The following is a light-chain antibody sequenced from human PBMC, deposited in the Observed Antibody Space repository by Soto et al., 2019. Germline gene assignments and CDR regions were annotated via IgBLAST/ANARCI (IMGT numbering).Light chain of an antibody. V-gene: IGKV3-11*01. CDR3: QQRGNGIT. Sequence: EIVLTQSPATLSLSPGERATLSCRASQSVSSYLAWYQQKPGQAPRLLIYDASNRATGIPARFSASGSGTDFTLTISSLEPEDSAVYYCQQRGNGITFGPGTRLEIK. CDR1: QSVSSY. J-gene: IGKJ5*01. CDR2: DAS.